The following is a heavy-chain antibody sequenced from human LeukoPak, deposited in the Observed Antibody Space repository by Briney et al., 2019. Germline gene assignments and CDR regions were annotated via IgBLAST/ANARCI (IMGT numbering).Heavy chain of an antibody. CDR1: GGSISSSSYY. CDR2: IYYSGST. CDR3: ARPGRDGYNLNFDY. V-gene: IGHV4-39*01. Sequence: SETLSLTCTVSGGSISSSSYYWGWIRQPPGKGLEWIGSIYYSGSTYYNPSLKSRVTISVDTSKNQFSLKLSSVTAADTAVYYCARPGRDGYNLNFDYWGQGTLVTVSS. J-gene: IGHJ4*02. D-gene: IGHD5-24*01.